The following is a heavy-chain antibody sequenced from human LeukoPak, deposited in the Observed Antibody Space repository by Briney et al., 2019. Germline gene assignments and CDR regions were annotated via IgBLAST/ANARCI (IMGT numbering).Heavy chain of an antibody. CDR2: IHYSGST. V-gene: IGHV4-59*01. CDR1: GGSISSYY. D-gene: IGHD6-6*01. Sequence: SQTRSPTCTVSGGSISSYYWSWIRQPPRKVLEWIGYIHYSGSTNYNPSLKSRVTISVDTTKSQFSLKLRSVTAADTAVYYCARGRSIAARTAFDYWGQGTLVTVSS. CDR3: ARGRSIAARTAFDY. J-gene: IGHJ4*02.